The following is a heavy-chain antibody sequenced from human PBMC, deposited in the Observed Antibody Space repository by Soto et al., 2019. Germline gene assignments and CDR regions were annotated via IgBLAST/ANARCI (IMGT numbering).Heavy chain of an antibody. J-gene: IGHJ3*02. V-gene: IGHV1-2*04. D-gene: IGHD7-27*01. CDR3: ASHLTGESHAFDI. Sequence: ASVKVSCKASGYTFTGYYMHWVRQAPGQGLEWMGWINPNSGGTNYAQKFQGWVTMTRDTSISTAYMELSRLRSDDTAVYYCASHLTGESHAFDIWGQGTMVTVSS. CDR2: INPNSGGT. CDR1: GYTFTGYY.